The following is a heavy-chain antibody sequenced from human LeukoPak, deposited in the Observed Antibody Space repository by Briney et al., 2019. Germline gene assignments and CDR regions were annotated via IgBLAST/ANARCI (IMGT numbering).Heavy chain of an antibody. J-gene: IGHJ4*02. CDR2: ISSSGST. CDR1: GDSISSGDYY. Sequence: PSETLCLTCTVSGDSISSGDYYWSWIRQPAGKGLEWIGRISSSGSTNYNPSLKSRVTISVDTSKNQFSLKLSSVTAADTAVYYCARDEDYGIFVNVDYWGQGTLVTVSS. D-gene: IGHD4-17*01. CDR3: ARDEDYGIFVNVDY. V-gene: IGHV4-61*02.